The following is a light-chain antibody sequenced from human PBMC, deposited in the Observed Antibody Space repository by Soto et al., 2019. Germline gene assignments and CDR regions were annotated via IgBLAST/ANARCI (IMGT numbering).Light chain of an antibody. CDR3: MQGTYWPRT. J-gene: IGKJ1*01. V-gene: IGKV2-30*01. CDR2: KVS. Sequence: DVVMTQSPLSLPVTLGQPASISCRSSQSLLYSDGNTYLIWSQQRPGQSPRRLIYKVSNRDSGVPDRFSGSGSGTDFTLKISRVEAEDVGIYYCMQGTYWPRTFGQGTKVDIK. CDR1: QSLLYSDGNTY.